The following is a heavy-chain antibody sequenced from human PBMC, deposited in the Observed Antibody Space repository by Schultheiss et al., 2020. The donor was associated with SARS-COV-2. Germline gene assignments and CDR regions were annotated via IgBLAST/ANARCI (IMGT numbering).Heavy chain of an antibody. J-gene: IGHJ4*02. CDR1: GFTFSSYW. CDR3: ARSPRQLERRKWYFDY. D-gene: IGHD1-1*01. V-gene: IGHV3-7*01. Sequence: GESLKISCAASGFTFSSYWMSWVRQAPGKGLEWVANIKQDGSEKYYVDSVKGRFTISRDNAKNSLYLQMNSLRAEDTAVYYCARSPRQLERRKWYFDYWGQGTLVTVSS. CDR2: IKQDGSEK.